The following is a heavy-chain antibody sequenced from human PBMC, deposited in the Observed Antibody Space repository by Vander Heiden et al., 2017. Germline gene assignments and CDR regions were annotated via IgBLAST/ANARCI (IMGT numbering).Heavy chain of an antibody. CDR3: ARDLRGRRSGWYIDY. J-gene: IGHJ4*02. CDR2: IKQDGSEK. Sequence: EVQLVESGGGLVQPGGSLRLSCAASGFTFIGYWMSWVRQAPGKGLEWVANIKQDGSEKYYVDSVKGRFTISRDNAKNSLYLQMNSLRAEDTAVYYCARDLRGRRSGWYIDYWGQGTLVTVSS. CDR1: GFTFIGYW. V-gene: IGHV3-7*01. D-gene: IGHD6-19*01.